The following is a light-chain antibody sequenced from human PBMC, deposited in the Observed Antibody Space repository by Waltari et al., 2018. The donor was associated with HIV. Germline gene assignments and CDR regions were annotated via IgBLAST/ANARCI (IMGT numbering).Light chain of an antibody. V-gene: IGLV1-40*01. J-gene: IGLJ3*02. CDR2: GNS. Sequence: QSVLTQPPSVSGAPGQRVTISCPGSSPNLGAAYDVPWYQQLPGTAPKLLIYGNSNRPSGVPDRFSGSKSGTSASLAITGLQAEDEADYYCQSYDSSLSVWVFGGGTKLTVL. CDR3: QSYDSSLSVWV. CDR1: SPNLGAAYD.